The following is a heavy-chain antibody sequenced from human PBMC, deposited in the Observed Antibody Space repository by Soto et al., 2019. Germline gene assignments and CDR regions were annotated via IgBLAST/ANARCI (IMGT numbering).Heavy chain of an antibody. CDR1: GASISSHY. D-gene: IGHD3-10*01. V-gene: IGHV4-59*11. CDR3: ARDTYYFNSGTKLGSYDI. J-gene: IGHJ3*02. Sequence: SETLFLTCTVSGASISSHYWGWLRQFPGTGLEWIGYIAYNGVTSYNPSLSSRLTISRDTSKNQLSLKLNSVTAADTAVYYCARDTYYFNSGTKLGSYDIWGQGTSVTVSS. CDR2: IAYNGVT.